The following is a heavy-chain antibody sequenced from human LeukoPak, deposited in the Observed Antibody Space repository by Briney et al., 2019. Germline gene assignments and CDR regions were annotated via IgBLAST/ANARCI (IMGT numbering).Heavy chain of an antibody. CDR2: INPGGGST. Sequence: PGGSLRLSPAASGFTFSNYAMSWVRPAPGKGLEWVSAINPGGGSTYYADSVKGRFTISRDKSKSTLSLQMNSLRAEDTALYYCAKAISRSWFDPWGQGTLVTVSS. CDR3: AKAISRSWFDP. V-gene: IGHV3-23*01. CDR1: GFTFSNYA. J-gene: IGHJ5*02.